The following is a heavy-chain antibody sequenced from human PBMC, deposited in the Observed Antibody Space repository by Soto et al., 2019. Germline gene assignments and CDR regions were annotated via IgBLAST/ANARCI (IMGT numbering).Heavy chain of an antibody. D-gene: IGHD3-10*01. CDR2: IFSNDEK. CDR1: GFALSNARMG. CDR3: ARTLYYYGSGSYYNAY. Sequence: QVTLKESGPVLVKPTETLTLTCTVSGFALSNARMGVSWIRQPPGKALEWLAHIFSNDEKSYSTSLKSRLTISKDTSKSQVVLTMTNMDPVDTATYYCARTLYYYGSGSYYNAYWGQGTLVTVSS. V-gene: IGHV2-26*01. J-gene: IGHJ4*02.